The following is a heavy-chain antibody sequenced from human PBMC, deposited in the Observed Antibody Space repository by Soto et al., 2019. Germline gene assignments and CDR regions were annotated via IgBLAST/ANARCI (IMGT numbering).Heavy chain of an antibody. D-gene: IGHD2-2*01. CDR2: IYSGGST. CDR1: GFTVSSNY. Sequence: EVQLVESGGGLVQPGGSLRLSCAASGFTVSSNYMSWVRQAPGKGLEWVSVIYSGGSTYYADSVKGRFTISRHNSKNTLYLQMNCLSAEDTAVYYCARDSVCSITSCYDSDEDYYGMDVWSQGTTVTVSS. CDR3: ARDSVCSITSCYDSDEDYYGMDV. V-gene: IGHV3-53*04. J-gene: IGHJ6*02.